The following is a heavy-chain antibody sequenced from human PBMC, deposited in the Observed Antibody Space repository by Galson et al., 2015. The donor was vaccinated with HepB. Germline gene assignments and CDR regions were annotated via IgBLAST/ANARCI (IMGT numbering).Heavy chain of an antibody. CDR1: SGSISGYY. CDR3: ASTAVAGHTWN. V-gene: IGHV4-59*01. CDR2: IHYSGST. J-gene: IGHJ4*02. D-gene: IGHD6-19*01. Sequence: SETLSLTCAVSSGSISGYYWSWIRQPPGKGLEWIGYIHYSGSTNYNPSLRGRVTISIDTSKNQFSLKLSSTAAADTAVYYCASTAVAGHTWNWGQGTLVTVSS.